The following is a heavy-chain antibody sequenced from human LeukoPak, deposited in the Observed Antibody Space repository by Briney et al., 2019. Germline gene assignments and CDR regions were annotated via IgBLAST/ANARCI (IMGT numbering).Heavy chain of an antibody. CDR3: VKIGRAFHWHWFDE. V-gene: IGHV3-23*01. D-gene: IGHD1-1*01. CDR1: GFTFSDFG. CDR2: INSRET. Sequence: GGSLRLSCAASGFTFSDFGMGWVRQAPGKGLEWVSGINSRETFYADSEKRRFTISRDNSRNKLNLQINPLRPDATALYYCVKIGRAFHWHWFDECSQGTLVTVSS. J-gene: IGHJ5*02.